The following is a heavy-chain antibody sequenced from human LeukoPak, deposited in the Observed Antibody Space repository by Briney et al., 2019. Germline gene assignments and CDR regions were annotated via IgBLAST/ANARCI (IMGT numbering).Heavy chain of an antibody. CDR2: IYYSGST. CDR1: GGSFSGYY. V-gene: IGHV4-59*01. Sequence: SETLSLTCAVYGGSFSGYYWSWIRQPPGKGLEWIGYIYYSGSTNYNPSLKSRVTISVDTSKNQFSLKLSSVTAADTAVYYCASSRDGYRDMGFDPRGQGTLVTVSS. D-gene: IGHD5-24*01. CDR3: ASSRDGYRDMGFDP. J-gene: IGHJ5*02.